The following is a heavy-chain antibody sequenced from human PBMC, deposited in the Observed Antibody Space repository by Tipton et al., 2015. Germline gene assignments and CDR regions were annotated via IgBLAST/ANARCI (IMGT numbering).Heavy chain of an antibody. Sequence: LRLSCTASGGSISNYYWSWIRQPPGKGLEWIGYIYNTGSTNHNPPLKSRVTISVDTSKNQFSLKLSSVTAADTAVYYCARGYCTSTNCYSLYGMDVWGQGTTVTVSS. J-gene: IGHJ6*02. CDR3: ARGYCTSTNCYSLYGMDV. D-gene: IGHD2-2*01. CDR2: IYNTGST. CDR1: GGSISNYY. V-gene: IGHV4-59*01.